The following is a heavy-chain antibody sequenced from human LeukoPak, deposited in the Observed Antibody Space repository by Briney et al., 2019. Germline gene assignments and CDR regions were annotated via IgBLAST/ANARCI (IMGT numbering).Heavy chain of an antibody. J-gene: IGHJ4*02. CDR3: AREYYDSSGYYSYYFDY. CDR2: INPNSGGT. D-gene: IGHD3-22*01. CDR1: GYTFTGYY. Sequence: ASVKVSCKAPGYTFTGYYMHWVRQAPGQGLEWMGWINPNSGGTNYAQNFQGRVTMTRDTSISTAYMELSRLRSDDTAVYYCAREYYDSSGYYSYYFDYWGQGTLVTVSS. V-gene: IGHV1-2*02.